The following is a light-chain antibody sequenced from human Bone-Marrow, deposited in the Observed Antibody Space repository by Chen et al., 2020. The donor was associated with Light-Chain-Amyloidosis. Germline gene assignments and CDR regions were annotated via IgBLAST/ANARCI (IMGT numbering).Light chain of an antibody. CDR1: QSVRFS. J-gene: IGKJ1*01. Sequence: EIVLTQSPATLSLSPGDRVTLSCRASQSVRFSLAWYQQKPGQAPRRLIYDASNRATGIPARFSGSGSMTDFTLTISSLEPEDFAVYYCQQRSNWPRTFGQGTKVDIK. CDR3: QQRSNWPRT. V-gene: IGKV3-11*01. CDR2: DAS.